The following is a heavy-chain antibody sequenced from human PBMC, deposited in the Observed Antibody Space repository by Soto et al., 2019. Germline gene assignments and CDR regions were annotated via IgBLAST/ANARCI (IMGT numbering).Heavy chain of an antibody. CDR2: INPIFGTA. D-gene: IGHD4-17*01. V-gene: IGHV1-69*01. Sequence: QVQLVQSGAEVKKPGSSVKVSCKASGGTFSSYAISWVRQAPGQGVEWMGGINPIFGTANYSQKFQGRVTITADESTRPAYMERSSLRSEDTAVYYCARAGTDDDWTTPDYWGQGTLVTVSS. CDR3: ARAGTDDDWTTPDY. J-gene: IGHJ4*02. CDR1: GGTFSSYA.